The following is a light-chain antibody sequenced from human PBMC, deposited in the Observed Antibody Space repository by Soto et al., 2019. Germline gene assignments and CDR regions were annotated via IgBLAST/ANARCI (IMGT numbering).Light chain of an antibody. V-gene: IGLV2-14*03. CDR3: SSYTSSSTVV. CDR1: SSDVGGYNS. Sequence: QSALTQPASVSGSPGQSITISCTGTSSDVGGYNSVSWYQHHPGKAPKLMIYDVSNRPSGVSNRFSGSKSVNTASLTISGLQAEDDADYYCSSYTSSSTVVFGGGTKLTVL. CDR2: DVS. J-gene: IGLJ2*01.